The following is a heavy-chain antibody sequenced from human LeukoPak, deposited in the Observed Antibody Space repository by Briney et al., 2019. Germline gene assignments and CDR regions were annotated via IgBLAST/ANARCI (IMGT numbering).Heavy chain of an antibody. V-gene: IGHV4-34*01. Sequence: SETLSLTCAVYGGSFSGYYWSWIRQPPGKGLEWIGEINHSGSTNYNPSLKSRVTISVDTSKNQFSLKLSSVTAAYTAVYYCAGERGWFDPWGQGTLVTVSS. D-gene: IGHD1-1*01. CDR1: GGSFSGYY. J-gene: IGHJ5*02. CDR3: AGERGWFDP. CDR2: INHSGST.